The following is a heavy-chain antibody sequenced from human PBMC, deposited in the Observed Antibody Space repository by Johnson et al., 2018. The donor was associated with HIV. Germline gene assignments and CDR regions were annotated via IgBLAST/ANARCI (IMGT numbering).Heavy chain of an antibody. V-gene: IGHV3-23*03. CDR2: IYSGGSI. CDR3: AKDIGVWDSSGLALDAFDI. D-gene: IGHD3-22*01. Sequence: VQVVESGGGVVQPGRSLRLSCAASGFTFSSYAMSWVRQAPGKGLEWVSVIYSGGSIGYADSVKGRFTISRDNAKNSLYLQMNSLRAEDTALYYCAKDIGVWDSSGLALDAFDIWGQGTMVTVSS. J-gene: IGHJ3*02. CDR1: GFTFSSYA.